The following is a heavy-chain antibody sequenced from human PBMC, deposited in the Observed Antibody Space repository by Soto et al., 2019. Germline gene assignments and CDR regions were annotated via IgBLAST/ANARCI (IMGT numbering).Heavy chain of an antibody. Sequence: EVQLVESGGGLVQPGGSLRLSCAASGFTFSSYWMSWVRQAPGKGLEWVANIKQDGGEKYYVDSVKGRFTISRDNAKNSLYLQMNSRRAEDTAVYYCGRDLRDWDSGSYSYGYWGQGTLVTVSP. J-gene: IGHJ4*02. CDR1: GFTFSSYW. D-gene: IGHD1-26*01. CDR3: GRDLRDWDSGSYSYGY. CDR2: IKQDGGEK. V-gene: IGHV3-7*04.